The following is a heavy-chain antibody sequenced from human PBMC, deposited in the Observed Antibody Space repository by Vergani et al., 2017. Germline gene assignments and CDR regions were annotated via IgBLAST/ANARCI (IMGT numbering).Heavy chain of an antibody. CDR1: GFSILTSEMC. CDR3: AHRLTARFLECISTDNWFDP. CDR2: IDWNDNK. D-gene: IGHD3-3*01. Sequence: QVTLRESGPALVKPTQTLTLTCTFSGFSILTSEMCVSWIRQPPGKALEWLALIDWNDNKYFNTSLKTRLTISKDASKNQVVLTMTNMDPVDTATYYCAHRLTARFLECISTDNWFDPWGQGTLVTVSS. J-gene: IGHJ5*02. V-gene: IGHV2-70*12.